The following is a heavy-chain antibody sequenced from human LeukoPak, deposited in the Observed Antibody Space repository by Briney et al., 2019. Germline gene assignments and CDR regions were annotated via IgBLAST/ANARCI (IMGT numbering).Heavy chain of an antibody. Sequence: PSETLSLTCTVSGGSISSYYWSWIRQPPGKGLEWIGYIYYSGSTNYNPSLKSRVTISVDTSKNQFSLKLSSVTAADTAVYYCARDKEDMVRAPYAFGIWGRGTMVIVSS. CDR2: IYYSGST. V-gene: IGHV4-59*01. J-gene: IGHJ3*02. CDR1: GGSISSYY. D-gene: IGHD3-10*01. CDR3: ARDKEDMVRAPYAFGI.